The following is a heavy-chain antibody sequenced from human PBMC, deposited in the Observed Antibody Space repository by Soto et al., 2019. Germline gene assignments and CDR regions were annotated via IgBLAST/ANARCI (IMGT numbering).Heavy chain of an antibody. Sequence: GGSMRLSCAASGFTFSSYEMNWVRQDPGKGLEWVSYISSGGGTIYYADSVKGRFTISRDNAKNSLYLQMNSLRAEDTAVYYCARVIEGGGWYYYYGMDVWGQGTTVTVSS. D-gene: IGHD6-19*01. V-gene: IGHV3-48*03. CDR2: ISSGGGTI. CDR1: GFTFSSYE. CDR3: ARVIEGGGWYYYYGMDV. J-gene: IGHJ6*02.